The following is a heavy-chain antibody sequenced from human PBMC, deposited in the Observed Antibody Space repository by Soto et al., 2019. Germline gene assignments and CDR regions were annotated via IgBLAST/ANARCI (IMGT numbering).Heavy chain of an antibody. D-gene: IGHD2-2*01. CDR2: ISSSSSYT. CDR1: GFTFSDYY. Sequence: SLRLSCAASGFTFSDYYMSWIRQAPGKGLEWVSYISSSSSYTNYADSVKGRFTISRDNAKNSLYLQMNSLRAEDTAVYYCARGGSGCSSTSCYPSDYYGMDVWGQGTTVTVSS. CDR3: ARGGSGCSSTSCYPSDYYGMDV. V-gene: IGHV3-11*06. J-gene: IGHJ6*02.